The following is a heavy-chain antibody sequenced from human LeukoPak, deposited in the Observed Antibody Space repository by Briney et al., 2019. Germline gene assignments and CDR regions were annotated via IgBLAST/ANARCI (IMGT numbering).Heavy chain of an antibody. CDR3: ARLSGSYWPAGY. D-gene: IGHD1-26*01. CDR1: GGSISSSSYY. V-gene: IGHV4-39*01. J-gene: IGHJ4*02. Sequence: SETLSLTCTVSGGSISSSSYYWGWIRQPPGKGLEWIGSLYYSGSTYYNPSLKSRVTISVDTSKNQFSLKLSSVAAADAAVYYCARLSGSYWPAGYWGQGTLVTVSS. CDR2: LYYSGST.